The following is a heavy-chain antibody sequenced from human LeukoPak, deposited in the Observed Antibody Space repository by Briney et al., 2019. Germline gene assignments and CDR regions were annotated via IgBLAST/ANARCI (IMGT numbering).Heavy chain of an antibody. CDR2: INHSGST. D-gene: IGHD3-9*01. CDR3: ARNVLRYFDWLSAGNWFDP. Sequence: SETLSLTCAVYGGSFSGYYWSWIRQPPGKGLEWIGEINHSGSTNYNPSLKSRVTISVDTSKNQFSLKLSSVTAADTAVYYCARNVLRYFDWLSAGNWFDPWGQGTLVTVSS. J-gene: IGHJ5*02. V-gene: IGHV4-34*01. CDR1: GGSFSGYY.